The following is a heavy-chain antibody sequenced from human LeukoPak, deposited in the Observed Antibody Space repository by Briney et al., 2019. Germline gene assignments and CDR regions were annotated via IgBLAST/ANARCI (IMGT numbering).Heavy chain of an antibody. D-gene: IGHD1-26*01. J-gene: IGHJ4*02. CDR2: IYSGGST. CDR3: ASSGSYRFDY. CDR1: GFTVSSNY. Sequence: GGSLRLSSAASGFTVSSNYMSWVHQAPGKGLEWVSVIYSGGSTYYADSVKGRFTISRDNSKNTLYLQMNSLRAEDTAVYYCASSGSYRFDYWGQGTLVTVSS. V-gene: IGHV3-53*01.